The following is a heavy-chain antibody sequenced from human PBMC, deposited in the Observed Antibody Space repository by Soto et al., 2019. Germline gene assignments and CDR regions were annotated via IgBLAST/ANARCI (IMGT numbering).Heavy chain of an antibody. CDR3: ARASGDDFWSGYPKYYYDCMDV. J-gene: IGHJ6*03. D-gene: IGHD3-3*01. CDR1: GFTVSSNY. Sequence: GGSLRLSCAASGFTVSSNYMSWVRQAPGKGLEWVSVIYSGGSTYYADSVRGRFTISRHNSKNTLYLQMNSLRAEDTAVYYCARASGDDFWSGYPKYYYDCMDVWGKGTTVTVSS. CDR2: IYSGGST. V-gene: IGHV3-53*04.